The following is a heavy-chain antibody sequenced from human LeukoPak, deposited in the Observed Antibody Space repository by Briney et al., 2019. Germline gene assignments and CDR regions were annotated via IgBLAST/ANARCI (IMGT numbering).Heavy chain of an antibody. D-gene: IGHD3-10*01. J-gene: IGHJ4*02. CDR1: GFTVSSNY. CDR3: ARARGPIEARGFDY. Sequence: GGSLRLSCAASGFTVSSNYMSWVRQAPGKGLEWVSVIYSGGSTYHADSVKGRFTISRDNSKNTLYLQMNSLRAEDTAVYYCARARGPIEARGFDYWGQGTLVTVSS. V-gene: IGHV3-53*01. CDR2: IYSGGST.